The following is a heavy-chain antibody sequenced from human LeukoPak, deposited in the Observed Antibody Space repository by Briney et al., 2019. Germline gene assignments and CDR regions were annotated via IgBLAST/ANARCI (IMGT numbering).Heavy chain of an antibody. V-gene: IGHV3-30*04. Sequence: GGSLRLSCAASGFTFSSYAMHWVRQAPGKGLEWVAVISYDGSNKYYADSAKGRFTISRDNSKNTPYLQMNSLRAEDTAVYYCASNIVVVPAAMRLIDYWGQGTLVTVSS. CDR3: ASNIVVVPAAMRLIDY. CDR2: ISYDGSNK. J-gene: IGHJ4*02. D-gene: IGHD2-2*01. CDR1: GFTFSSYA.